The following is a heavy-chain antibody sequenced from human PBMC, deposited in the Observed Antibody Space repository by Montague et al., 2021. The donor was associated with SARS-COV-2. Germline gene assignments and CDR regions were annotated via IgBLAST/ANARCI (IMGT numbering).Heavy chain of an antibody. CDR1: GGSISSYY. CDR2: IYYSGST. D-gene: IGHD2-21*02. J-gene: IGHJ3*02. CDR3: ARALRVVVVTVPALDI. V-gene: IGHV4-59*01. Sequence: SETLSLTCTVPGGSISSYYWSWIRQPPGKGLEWIGYIYYSGSTNYNPSLKSRVTISVDTSKNQFSLKLSSVTAADTAVYYCARALRVVVVTVPALDIWGKGTMVTVSS.